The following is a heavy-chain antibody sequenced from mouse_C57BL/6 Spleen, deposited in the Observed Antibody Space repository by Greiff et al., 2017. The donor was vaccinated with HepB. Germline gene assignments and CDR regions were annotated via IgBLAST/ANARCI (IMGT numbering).Heavy chain of an antibody. CDR3: ARRYGSSYDYAMDY. Sequence: EVQLVESGGGLVKPGGSLKLSCAASGFTFSSYAMSWVRQTPEKRLEWVATISDGGSYTYYPDNVKGRFTISRDNAKNNLYLQMSHLKSEDTAMYYCARRYGSSYDYAMDYWGQGTSVTVSS. V-gene: IGHV5-4*01. J-gene: IGHJ4*01. CDR1: GFTFSSYA. D-gene: IGHD1-1*01. CDR2: ISDGGSYT.